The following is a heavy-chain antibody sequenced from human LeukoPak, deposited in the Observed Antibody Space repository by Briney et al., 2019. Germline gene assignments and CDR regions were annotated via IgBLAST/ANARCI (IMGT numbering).Heavy chain of an antibody. Sequence: GASVKVSCKASGYTFTSYDIYWVRQATGQGLEWMGRMNPNSGNTGYAQKFQGRVAMARDTSINTAYMELSGLRSEDTAVYYCTRNCLGLNYLVQGNLVTVYS. D-gene: IGHD1-1*01. CDR2: MNPNSGNT. V-gene: IGHV1-8*01. J-gene: IGHJ4*02. CDR3: TRNCLGLNY. CDR1: GYTFTSYD.